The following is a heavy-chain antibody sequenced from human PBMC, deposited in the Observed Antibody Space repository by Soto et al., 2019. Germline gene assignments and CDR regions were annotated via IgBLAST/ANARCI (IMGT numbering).Heavy chain of an antibody. D-gene: IGHD2-2*01. CDR2: INAGNGNT. J-gene: IGHJ5*02. Sequence: GASVKVSCKASGYTFTSYAMHWVRQAPGQRLEWMGWINAGNGNTKYSQKFQGRVTITRDTSASTAYMELSSLRSEDTAVYYCARDIVLVPAASDGFDPWGQGTLVTVSS. V-gene: IGHV1-3*01. CDR1: GYTFTSYA. CDR3: ARDIVLVPAASDGFDP.